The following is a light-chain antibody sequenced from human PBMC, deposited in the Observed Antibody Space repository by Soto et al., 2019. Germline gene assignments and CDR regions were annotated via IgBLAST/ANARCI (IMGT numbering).Light chain of an antibody. J-gene: IGKJ1*01. CDR2: GAS. Sequence: EIVLTQSPGTLSLSPGERTTLSCRASQSVSSSYLAWYQQKPGQAPRLLIYGASSRATGIPDRFSGSGCVTDFSLTIMRLGLVVLAVYYCQQYRCFPWRLGQGSKV. CDR1: QSVSSSY. V-gene: IGKV3-20*01. CDR3: QQYRCFPWR.